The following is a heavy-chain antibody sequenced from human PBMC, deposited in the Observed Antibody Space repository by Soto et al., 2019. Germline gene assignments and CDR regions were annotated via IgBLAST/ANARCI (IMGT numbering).Heavy chain of an antibody. Sequence: ASVKVSGKASGYTFTSYYMHWVRQAPGQGLEWMGIINPSGGSTSYAQKFQGRVTMTRDTSTSTVYMELSSLRSEDTAVYYCARGTTVAHPYYYYGMDVWGQGTTVTVSS. CDR1: GYTFTSYY. CDR2: INPSGGST. V-gene: IGHV1-46*01. CDR3: ARGTTVAHPYYYYGMDV. J-gene: IGHJ6*02. D-gene: IGHD4-17*01.